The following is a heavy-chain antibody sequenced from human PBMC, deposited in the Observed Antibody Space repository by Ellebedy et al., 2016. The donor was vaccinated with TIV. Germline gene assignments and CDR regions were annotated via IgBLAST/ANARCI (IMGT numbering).Heavy chain of an antibody. Sequence: ASVKVSCXASGYPFTAYYIHWLRQAPGQGLEWMGWINTQFLGTTYEEKFKGRVTMTRDTSTSTAYMELSSLRSDDTAVYYCARTTMLRGVIISPIILFDYWGQGTLVTVSS. CDR1: GYPFTAYY. CDR3: ARTTMLRGVIISPIILFDY. V-gene: IGHV1-2*02. D-gene: IGHD3-10*01. CDR2: INTQFLGT. J-gene: IGHJ4*02.